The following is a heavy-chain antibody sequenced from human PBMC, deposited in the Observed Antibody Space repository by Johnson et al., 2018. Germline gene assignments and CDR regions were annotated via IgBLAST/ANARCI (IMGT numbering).Heavy chain of an antibody. Sequence: VQLQESGPGLVKPSQTLSLTCTVSGGSISSGDYYWSWIRQPPGKGLEWIGYIHYSGSTYYNPSLKSRVTISVDQSKNQFSLKLSAGTAPDPAVYYCARGATLYYYYYMDVWGKGTTVTVSS. CDR1: GGSISSGDYY. D-gene: IGHD1-26*01. J-gene: IGHJ6*03. V-gene: IGHV4-30-4*01. CDR2: IHYSGST. CDR3: ARGATLYYYYYMDV.